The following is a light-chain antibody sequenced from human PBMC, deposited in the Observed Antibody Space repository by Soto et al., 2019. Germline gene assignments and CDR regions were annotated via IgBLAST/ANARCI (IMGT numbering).Light chain of an antibody. Sequence: EIVLTQSPGTLSLSPGERATLSCRSSHSVSSNYLAWYQQKPGQAPRLLIYDASSRATGIPDRFSGSGSGTDFTLTISRLEPVDFAVYYCQQYGISPTFGQGTKVEI. CDR1: HSVSSNY. J-gene: IGKJ1*01. CDR3: QQYGISPT. CDR2: DAS. V-gene: IGKV3-20*01.